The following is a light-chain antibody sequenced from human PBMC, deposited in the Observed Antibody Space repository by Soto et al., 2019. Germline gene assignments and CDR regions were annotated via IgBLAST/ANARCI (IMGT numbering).Light chain of an antibody. CDR3: NSQRRSGTRV. CDR2: EVS. CDR1: SSDVGGYKH. V-gene: IGLV2-14*01. Sequence: QSVLTQPASVSGSPGQSITISCTGTSSDVGGYKHVSWYQHHPGKAPKLMSYEVSNRPSGVSNGFSGSKSGYTASLTISGLQAEDEADYYCNSQRRSGTRVFGTGTKLTVL. J-gene: IGLJ1*01.